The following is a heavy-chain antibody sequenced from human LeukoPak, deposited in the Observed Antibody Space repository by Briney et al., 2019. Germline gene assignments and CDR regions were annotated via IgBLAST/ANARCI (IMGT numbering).Heavy chain of an antibody. CDR2: INPSGGST. CDR3: ARDPEIQLWAFDY. D-gene: IGHD5-18*01. Sequence: ASVRVSCKASGCTFTSYYMHWVRQAPGQGLGWMGIINPSGGSTSYAQKFQGRVTMTRDTSTSTVYMELSSLRSEDTAVYYCARDPEIQLWAFDYWGQGTLVTVSS. V-gene: IGHV1-46*01. CDR1: GCTFTSYY. J-gene: IGHJ4*02.